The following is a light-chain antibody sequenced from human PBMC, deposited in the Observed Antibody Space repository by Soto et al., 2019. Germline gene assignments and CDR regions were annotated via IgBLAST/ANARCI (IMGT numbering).Light chain of an antibody. V-gene: IGLV2-23*01. CDR2: EGT. J-gene: IGLJ1*01. CDR1: SSDVGSYNL. Sequence: QSVLTQPASVSAPPGQSIVISCAGSSSDVGSYNLVSWYQQYPGKAPKVIIFEGTKRPSGVSNRFSGSKSGNTASLTISGLQTEDEADYYCCSYAGSRTYVFGSGTKVTVL. CDR3: CSYAGSRTYV.